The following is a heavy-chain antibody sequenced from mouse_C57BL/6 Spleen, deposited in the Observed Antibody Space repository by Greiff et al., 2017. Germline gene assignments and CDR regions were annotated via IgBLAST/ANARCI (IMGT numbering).Heavy chain of an antibody. J-gene: IGHJ4*01. CDR1: GYTFTTYP. CDR3: ARGDGSPHYYAMDY. D-gene: IGHD1-1*01. CDR2: FHPYNDDT. Sequence: QVHVKQSGAELVKPGASVKMSCKASGYTFTTYPIEWMKQNHGKSLEWIGNFHPYNDDTKYNEKFKGKATLTVEKSSSTVYLELSRLTSDDSAVYYCARGDGSPHYYAMDYWGQGTSVTVSS. V-gene: IGHV1-47*01.